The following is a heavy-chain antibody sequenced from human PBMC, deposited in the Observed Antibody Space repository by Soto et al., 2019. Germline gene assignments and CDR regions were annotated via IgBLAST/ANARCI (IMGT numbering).Heavy chain of an antibody. CDR1: GGSATNSRYY. Sequence: XETLSLPGTVAGGSATNSRYYWGWIRQSPGKVLEWIGSVYYRGRSYSKWSVKSRVTISVDTSKNRFSLSLNSVTASDTAVYFCVSKRNTVPTQPYFDYWGPGALVTVSS. CDR3: VSKRNTVPTQPYFDY. V-gene: IGHV4-39*01. J-gene: IGHJ4*02. D-gene: IGHD2-2*02. CDR2: VYYRGRS.